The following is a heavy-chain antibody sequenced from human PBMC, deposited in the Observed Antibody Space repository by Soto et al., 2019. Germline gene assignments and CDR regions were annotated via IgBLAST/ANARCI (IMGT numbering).Heavy chain of an antibody. CDR1: GGSISSSSYY. V-gene: IGHV4-39*01. CDR3: ARVMITFGGVILDWFDP. J-gene: IGHJ5*02. Sequence: QLQLQESGPGLVKPSETLSLTCTVSGGSISSSSYYWGWIRQPPGKGLEWIGSIDYSGSNYYNPSLKSRVTISVDTSKNQFSLKLSSVTAADTAVYYCARVMITFGGVILDWFDPWGQGTLVTVSS. CDR2: IDYSGSN. D-gene: IGHD3-16*01.